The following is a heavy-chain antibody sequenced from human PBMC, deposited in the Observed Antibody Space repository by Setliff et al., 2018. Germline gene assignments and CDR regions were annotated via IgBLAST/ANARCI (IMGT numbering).Heavy chain of an antibody. D-gene: IGHD5-12*01. CDR1: GFTFSSYS. CDR3: ARAPSTRGYSGYDS. CDR2: ISSSSYI. V-gene: IGHV3-21*01. Sequence: PGGSLRLSCAASGFTFSSYSMNWVRQAPGKGLEWVSSISSSSYIYYADSVKGRFTISRDNAKNSLYLQMNSLRAEDTAVYYCARAPSTRGYSGYDSWGQGTLVTAPQ. J-gene: IGHJ5*02.